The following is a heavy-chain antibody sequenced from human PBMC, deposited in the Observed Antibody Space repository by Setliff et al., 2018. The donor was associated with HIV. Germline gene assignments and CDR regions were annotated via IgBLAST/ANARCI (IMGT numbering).Heavy chain of an antibody. CDR3: AREPPRRRGTVTGDY. CDR1: GYNFNSYY. CDR2: INPSGAVT. V-gene: IGHV1-46*02. Sequence: ASVKVSCKASGYNFNSYYIYWVRQAPGQGLEWMGVINPSGAVTTYAQKFQGRVTMTRDTPMSTVYMEMSSLRSEDTAMYYCAREPPRRRGTVTGDYWGQGTLVTVPQ. D-gene: IGHD4-17*01. J-gene: IGHJ4*02.